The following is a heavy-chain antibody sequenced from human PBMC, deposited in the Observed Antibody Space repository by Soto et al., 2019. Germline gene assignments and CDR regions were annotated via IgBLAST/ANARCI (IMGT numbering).Heavy chain of an antibody. Sequence: QPGGSLRLSCAASGFTVSSNYMSWVRQAPGKGLEWVSVIYSGGSTYYADSVKGRFTISRDNSKNTLYLQMNSLRAEDTAVYYCERDRWRYYYDSSGYYSFEYYYYGMDVWGQGTTVTVSS. CDR2: IYSGGST. J-gene: IGHJ6*02. V-gene: IGHV3-53*01. D-gene: IGHD3-22*01. CDR3: ERDRWRYYYDSSGYYSFEYYYYGMDV. CDR1: GFTVSSNY.